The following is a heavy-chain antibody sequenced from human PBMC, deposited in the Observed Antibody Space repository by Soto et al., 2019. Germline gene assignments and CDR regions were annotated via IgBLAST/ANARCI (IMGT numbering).Heavy chain of an antibody. D-gene: IGHD3-3*01. Sequence: QITLKESGPTLVKPTQTLTLTCTFSGFSLSTIGVGVGWIRQPPGKALEWLALIYWNDDKRYSPSLKSRLTITKDTSKNQVVLTMTNMDPVDTATYYCAHSLTYDFWSGYNFDYWGQGTLVTVSS. V-gene: IGHV2-5*01. CDR3: AHSLTYDFWSGYNFDY. CDR2: IYWNDDK. J-gene: IGHJ4*02. CDR1: GFSLSTIGVG.